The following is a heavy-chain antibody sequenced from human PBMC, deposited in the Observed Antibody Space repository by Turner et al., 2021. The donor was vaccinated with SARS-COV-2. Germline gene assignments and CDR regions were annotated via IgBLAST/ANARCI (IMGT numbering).Heavy chain of an antibody. J-gene: IGHJ4*02. V-gene: IGHV4-39*01. CDR2: IYYSGST. Sequence: QLQLQESGPGLVKPSETLSLTCTVSGGSISSISYYWGWIRQPPGKGLEWIGYIYYSGSTYYNPSLKSRVTISVDTSKNQFSLKLSSVTAADTAVYYCARHSPELRGDYFDYWGQGTLVTVSS. CDR3: ARHSPELRGDYFDY. D-gene: IGHD1-26*01. CDR1: GGSISSISYY.